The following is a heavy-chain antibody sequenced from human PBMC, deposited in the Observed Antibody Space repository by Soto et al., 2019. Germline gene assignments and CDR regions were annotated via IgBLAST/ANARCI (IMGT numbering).Heavy chain of an antibody. CDR3: TRGASGYGNFDY. V-gene: IGHV3-74*01. D-gene: IGHD3-22*01. Sequence: EVQLVESGGGLVQPGGSLRLSCVASGFTFSTWMHWVRQAPGKGLVWVSRINSDGSSMTYADSVKGRFIISRDNAKNTLYLQMSRLTAEDTAVYYCTRGASGYGNFDYWGQGVLVTVSS. CDR1: GFTFSTW. CDR2: INSDGSSM. J-gene: IGHJ4*02.